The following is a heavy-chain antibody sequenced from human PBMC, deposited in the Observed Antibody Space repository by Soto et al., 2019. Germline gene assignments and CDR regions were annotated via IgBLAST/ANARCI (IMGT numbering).Heavy chain of an antibody. CDR2: IYYSGST. CDR3: ARVTFINGMDV. Sequence: PSETLSLTCTVSGGSISSGGYYWSWIRQHPGKGLEWIGYIYYSGSTYYNPSLKSRVTISVDTSKNQFSLKLSSVTAADTAVYYCARVTFINGMDVWGQRTTVTVSS. CDR1: GGSISSGGYY. V-gene: IGHV4-31*03. D-gene: IGHD3-10*01. J-gene: IGHJ6*02.